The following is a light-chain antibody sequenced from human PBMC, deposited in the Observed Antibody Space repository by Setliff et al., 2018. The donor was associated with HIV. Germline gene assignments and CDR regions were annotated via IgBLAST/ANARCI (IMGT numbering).Light chain of an antibody. Sequence: QSVLTQPASVSGSPGQSITSSCSGTSSDVGGYNYVSWYQQHPGKAPKLMIYDVSNRPSGVSNRFSGSKSCNTASLTISGLQAEDEADYYCTSYSSNTTLGIFGTGTKVTVL. CDR1: SSDVGGYNY. V-gene: IGLV2-14*03. J-gene: IGLJ1*01. CDR3: TSYSSNTTLGI. CDR2: DVS.